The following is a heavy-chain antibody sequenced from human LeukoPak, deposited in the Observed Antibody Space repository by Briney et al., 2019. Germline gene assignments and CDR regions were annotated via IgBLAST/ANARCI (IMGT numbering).Heavy chain of an antibody. CDR1: GFTFSVSW. V-gene: IGHV3-74*03. CDR3: AKDYYAALDY. Sequence: GGSLRLSCAASGFTFSVSWMHWVRQAPGRGLVWVSRIKTDGSTTYADSVKGQFTISRDNAKNTLYLQMNSLRAEGTAVYYCAKDYYAALDYWGQGILVTVSS. J-gene: IGHJ4*02. CDR2: IKTDGST. D-gene: IGHD3-10*01.